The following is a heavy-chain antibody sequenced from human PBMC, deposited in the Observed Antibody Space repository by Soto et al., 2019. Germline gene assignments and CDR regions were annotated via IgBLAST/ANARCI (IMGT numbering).Heavy chain of an antibody. Sequence: EVQLVQSGGGWVQPGGSLTLSCAASGFTFSDHYIDWVRQAPGKGLEWVGRSKNRADGYISECAAPLSGRFTVSRDDSKNSLLLQMTSLKHADAAVYYCVRAQVGGTGMEVWGQGTTVTVSS. CDR2: SKNRADGYIS. D-gene: IGHD1-26*01. V-gene: IGHV3-72*01. J-gene: IGHJ6*02. CDR1: GFTFSDHY. CDR3: VRAQVGGTGMEV.